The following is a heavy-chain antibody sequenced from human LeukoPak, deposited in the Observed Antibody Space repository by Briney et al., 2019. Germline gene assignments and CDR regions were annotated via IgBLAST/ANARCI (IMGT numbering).Heavy chain of an antibody. D-gene: IGHD6-19*01. CDR2: ISGSSSYI. V-gene: IGHV3-21*01. J-gene: IGHJ4*02. Sequence: GGSLRLSCAASGFTFSSYSMNWVRQAPGKGLEWVSSISGSSSYINYADSVKGRFTISRDNAQNSLFLQLNSLRAEDTAVYYCAQDQVGVAAVDYWGQGTLVTVSS. CDR1: GFTFSSYS. CDR3: AQDQVGVAAVDY.